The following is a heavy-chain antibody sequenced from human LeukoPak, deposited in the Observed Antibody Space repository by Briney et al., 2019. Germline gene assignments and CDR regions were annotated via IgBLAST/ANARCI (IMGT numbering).Heavy chain of an antibody. D-gene: IGHD1-26*01. J-gene: IGHJ5*02. V-gene: IGHV1-46*01. CDR1: GYTFTDYY. CDR3: ARDNSVGDTAWWFDP. Sequence: ASVKVSCEASGYTFTDYYMHWVRQAPGQELEWMGLINPSGSSTSYAQKFRGRLSLTRDMSTSTDYMELSSLRSEDTAVYYCARDNSVGDTAWWFDPWGQGTLVTVSS. CDR2: INPSGSST.